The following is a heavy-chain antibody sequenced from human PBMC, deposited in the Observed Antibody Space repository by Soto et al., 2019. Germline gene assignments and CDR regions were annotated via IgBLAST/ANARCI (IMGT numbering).Heavy chain of an antibody. D-gene: IGHD6-6*01. Sequence: GGSLRLSCAASGFNFGVFGMHWVRQAPGKGLEWVSSISSSSSYIYYADSVKGRFTISRDNAKNSLYLQMNSLRAEDTAVYYCARDLLAARHTNWFDPWGQGTLVTVSS. CDR3: ARDLLAARHTNWFDP. J-gene: IGHJ5*02. CDR1: GFNFGVFG. CDR2: ISSSSSYI. V-gene: IGHV3-21*01.